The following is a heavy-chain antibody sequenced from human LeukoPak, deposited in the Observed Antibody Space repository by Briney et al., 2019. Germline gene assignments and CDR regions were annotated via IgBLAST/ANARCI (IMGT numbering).Heavy chain of an antibody. Sequence: SETLSLTCAVYGGSFSGYYWSWIRQPPGKGLEWIGEINHSGSTNYNPSLKSRVTISVDTSKNQFSLKLSSVTAADTAVYYCARHARYYGSGSLDVWGQGTLVTVSS. D-gene: IGHD3-10*01. CDR3: ARHARYYGSGSLDV. V-gene: IGHV4-34*01. CDR2: INHSGST. J-gene: IGHJ4*02. CDR1: GGSFSGYY.